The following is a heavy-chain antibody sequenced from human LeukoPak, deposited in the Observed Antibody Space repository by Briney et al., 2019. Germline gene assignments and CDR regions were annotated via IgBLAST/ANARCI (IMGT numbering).Heavy chain of an antibody. CDR2: IIPIFGTA. V-gene: IGHV1-69*06. J-gene: IGHJ6*03. CDR3: ARSVVGAAGPPIYYYYYMDV. D-gene: IGHD6-13*01. Sequence: GASVKVSCKASGGTFSSYAISWVRQAPGQGLEWMGGIIPIFGTANYAQKFQGRVTITADKSTSTAYMELSSLRSEDTAVYYCARSVVGAAGPPIYYYYYMDVWGKGTTVTISS. CDR1: GGTFSSYA.